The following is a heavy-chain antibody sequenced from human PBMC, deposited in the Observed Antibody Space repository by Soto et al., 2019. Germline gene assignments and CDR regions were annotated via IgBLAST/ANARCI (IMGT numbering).Heavy chain of an antibody. Sequence: ASVKVSCKASGGTFSSYAISWVRQAPGQGLEWMGGIIPIFGTANYAQKFQGRVTITADESTSTAYMELSSLRSEDTAVYYCARDRSIAAARVGFDPWGQGTLVTVSS. CDR2: IIPIFGTA. V-gene: IGHV1-69*13. J-gene: IGHJ5*02. D-gene: IGHD6-13*01. CDR1: GGTFSSYA. CDR3: ARDRSIAAARVGFDP.